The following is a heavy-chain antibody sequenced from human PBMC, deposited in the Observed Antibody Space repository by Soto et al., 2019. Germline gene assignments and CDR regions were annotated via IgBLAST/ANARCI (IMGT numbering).Heavy chain of an antibody. J-gene: IGHJ6*03. CDR3: SSAVPAEYVFPYYYMDV. CDR2: IYYSGSA. Sequence: QVQLQESGPGLVKPSETLSLTCTVSGASISSYHWSWIRQTPGKGLEWIGYIYYSGSANYNPSLESRVTFSVDTCNNPVTLKLISVTAADTGVYYCSSAVPAEYVFPYYYMDVWGKGTTVTVSS. D-gene: IGHD3-16*01. V-gene: IGHV4-59*01. CDR1: GASISSYH.